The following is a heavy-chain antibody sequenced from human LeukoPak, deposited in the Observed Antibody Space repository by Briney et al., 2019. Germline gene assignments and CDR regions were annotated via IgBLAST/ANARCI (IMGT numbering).Heavy chain of an antibody. D-gene: IGHD4-17*01. Sequence: PGGSLRLSCAASGFTFSMYSMNWVRQAPGKGLEWISYINRISNDIAYADSVKGRFTISSDNAKNSLYLQMNSLRDEDTAVYYCARDRDYAFDYWGQGTLVTVSS. J-gene: IGHJ4*02. V-gene: IGHV3-21*05. CDR3: ARDRDYAFDY. CDR1: GFTFSMYS. CDR2: INRISNDI.